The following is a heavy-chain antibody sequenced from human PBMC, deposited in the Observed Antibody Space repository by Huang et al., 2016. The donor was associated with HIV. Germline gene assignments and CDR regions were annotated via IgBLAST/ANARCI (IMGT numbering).Heavy chain of an antibody. Sequence: QAQLEQSGAEVQKPGASVKVSCKASGYTFTGHYVHWVRQAPGQGLEWMGWINPTTGDTRLSQKLQGRVSMTRDMSIKTAYLDLTSLENDDTAVYYCARGGSGRMDLWGRGTLVSVSS. V-gene: IGHV1-2*02. CDR3: ARGGSGRMDL. CDR2: INPTTGDT. D-gene: IGHD3-16*01. J-gene: IGHJ5*02. CDR1: GYTFTGHY.